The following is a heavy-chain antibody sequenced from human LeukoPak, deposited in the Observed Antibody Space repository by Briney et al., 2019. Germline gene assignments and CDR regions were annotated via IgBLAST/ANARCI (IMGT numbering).Heavy chain of an antibody. V-gene: IGHV1-18*01. CDR3: AXXSIVLMVYAMPNWFDP. J-gene: IGHJ5*02. D-gene: IGHD2-8*01. Sequence: ASVKVSCKASGYTFTSYGISWVRQAPGQGLEWMGWISAYNGNTNYAQKLQGRVTMTTDTSTSTAYMELRSLRSDDTAVYYCAXXSIVLMVYAMPNWFDPWGQGTLVTVSS. CDR1: GYTFTSYG. CDR2: ISAYNGNT.